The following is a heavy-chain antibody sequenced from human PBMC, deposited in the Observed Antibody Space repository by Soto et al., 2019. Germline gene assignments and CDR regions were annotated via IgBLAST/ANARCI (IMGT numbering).Heavy chain of an antibody. Sequence: ASVKVSCKASGYTFTGYYMHWVRQAPGQGLEWMGWINPNSGGTNYAQKFQGWVTMTRDTSMSTAYMELSRRRSDDTAVYYCARGPPGSYGSGSYYHLDYWGQGTLVTVSS. D-gene: IGHD3-10*01. CDR1: GYTFTGYY. CDR2: INPNSGGT. V-gene: IGHV1-2*04. J-gene: IGHJ4*02. CDR3: ARGPPGSYGSGSYYHLDY.